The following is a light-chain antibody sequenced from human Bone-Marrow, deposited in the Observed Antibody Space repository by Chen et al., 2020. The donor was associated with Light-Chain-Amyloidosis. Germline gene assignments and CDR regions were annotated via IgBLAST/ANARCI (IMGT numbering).Light chain of an antibody. V-gene: IGLV2-14*01. Sequence: QSALTQPASVSGSPGQSITISCTGTSSDVGCDNHVSCYQQHPDKAPKLMIYEVTNRPSWVPDRFSGSESDNTDYLAIYGLQTEDEADYFCSSYTITNTLVFGSGTRVTVL. CDR2: EVT. J-gene: IGLJ1*01. CDR1: SSDVGCDNH. CDR3: SSYTITNTLV.